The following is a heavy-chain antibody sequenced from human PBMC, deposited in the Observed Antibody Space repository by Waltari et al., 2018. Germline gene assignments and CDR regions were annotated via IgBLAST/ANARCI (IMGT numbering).Heavy chain of an antibody. J-gene: IGHJ3*02. CDR2: INPSGGSK. V-gene: IGHV1-46*01. CDR1: GYTFTSYY. D-gene: IGHD6-13*01. CDR3: ARGGAAALDAFDI. Sequence: QVQLVQSGAEVKKPGASVKVSCKASGYTFTSYYMHWVRQAPGQGLEWMGIINPSGGSKSDAQKFQGRVTMTRDTSTSTVYMELSSLRSEDTAVYYCARGGAAALDAFDIWGQGTMVTVSS.